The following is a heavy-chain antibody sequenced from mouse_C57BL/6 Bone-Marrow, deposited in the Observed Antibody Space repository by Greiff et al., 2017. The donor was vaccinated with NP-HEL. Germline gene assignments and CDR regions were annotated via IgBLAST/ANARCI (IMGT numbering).Heavy chain of an antibody. Sequence: VQLQQSGPELVKPGASVKISCKASGYTFTDYYINWVKQRPGQGLEWIGWIYPGSGNTKYNEKFKGKATLTVVTSSSTAYMQLSSLPSADSAVFFCARADYGNAFADWGKGTLGTVSA. CDR3: ARADYGNAFAD. CDR2: IYPGSGNT. CDR1: GYTFTDYY. J-gene: IGHJ3*01. V-gene: IGHV1-84*01. D-gene: IGHD2-1*01.